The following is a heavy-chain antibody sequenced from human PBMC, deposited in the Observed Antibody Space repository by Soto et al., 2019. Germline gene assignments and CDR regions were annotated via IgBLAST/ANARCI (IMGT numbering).Heavy chain of an antibody. V-gene: IGHV3-15*01. CDR3: TTRPRFALQWELLDY. D-gene: IGHD1-26*01. CDR2: IKSKTDGGTT. CDR1: GFTFSNAW. J-gene: IGHJ4*02. Sequence: GGSLRLSCAASGFTFSNAWMSWVRQAPGKGLEWVGRIKSKTDGGTTDYAAPVKGRFTISRDDSKNTLYLQMNSLKTEDTAVYYCTTRPRFALQWELLDYWGQGTLVTVSS.